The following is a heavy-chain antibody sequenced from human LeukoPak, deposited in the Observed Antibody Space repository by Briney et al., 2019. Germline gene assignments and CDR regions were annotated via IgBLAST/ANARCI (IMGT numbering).Heavy chain of an antibody. Sequence: ASVKASCKASGYTFTGYYMHWVRQAPGQGLEWMGWINPNSGGTNYAQKFQGRVTMTRDTSISTAYMELSRLRSDDTAVYYCAGESRRSRYFDWLFTWGYWGQGTLVTVSS. CDR1: GYTFTGYY. CDR3: AGESRRSRYFDWLFTWGY. CDR2: INPNSGGT. D-gene: IGHD3-9*01. V-gene: IGHV1-2*02. J-gene: IGHJ4*02.